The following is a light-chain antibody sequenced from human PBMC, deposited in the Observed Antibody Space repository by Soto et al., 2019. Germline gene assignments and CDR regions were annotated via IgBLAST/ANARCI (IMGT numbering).Light chain of an antibody. Sequence: QSVLTQPPSVSGAPGQRVTISCTGNNSNIGAGYDVHWYQQLPGTAPKLIIYDDDNRPSGVPDRFSGSKSGTSASLAITGLQAEDGADYHCHSYDSSLSGVVFGGGTKVNVL. V-gene: IGLV1-40*01. J-gene: IGLJ3*02. CDR2: DDD. CDR1: NSNIGAGYD. CDR3: HSYDSSLSGVV.